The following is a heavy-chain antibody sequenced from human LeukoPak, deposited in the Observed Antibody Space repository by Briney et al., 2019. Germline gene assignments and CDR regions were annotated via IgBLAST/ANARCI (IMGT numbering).Heavy chain of an antibody. D-gene: IGHD5-18*01. CDR1: GFTFSSYG. V-gene: IGHV3-30*18. CDR2: ISYDGSNK. CDR3: AKGRGYSYGEGDY. J-gene: IGHJ4*02. Sequence: GGSLRLSCAASGFTFSSYGMHWVRQAPGKGLEGVAVISYDGSNKYYADSVKGRFTISRDNSKNTLYLQMNSLRAEDTAVYYCAKGRGYSYGEGDYWGQGTLVTVSS.